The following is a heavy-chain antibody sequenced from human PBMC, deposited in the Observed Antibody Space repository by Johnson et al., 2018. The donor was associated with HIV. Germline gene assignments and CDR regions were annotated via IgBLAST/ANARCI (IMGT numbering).Heavy chain of an antibody. Sequence: QVQLVESGGGVVQPGRSLRLSCAASGFTFNRHGMHWVRQAPGKGLEWVAFIRYDGSNKYYADSVKGRFTISRDNSKNTLYLQMNSLIAEDTAVYYCANDHIVVGTAKDAVDIWGQGTMVNVSS. V-gene: IGHV3-30*02. CDR2: IRYDGSNK. D-gene: IGHD2-21*02. CDR3: ANDHIVVGTAKDAVDI. CDR1: GFTFNRHG. J-gene: IGHJ3*02.